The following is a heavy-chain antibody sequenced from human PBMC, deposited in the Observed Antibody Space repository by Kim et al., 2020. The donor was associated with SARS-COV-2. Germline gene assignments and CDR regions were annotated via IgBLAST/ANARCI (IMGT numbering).Heavy chain of an antibody. Sequence: GGSLRLSCAAPGFTFSSYAMHWVRQAPGKGLEWVAVISYDGSNKYYADSVKGRFTISRDNSKNTLYLQMNSLRADDTAVYYCARDYFNDVSLWFGELYVPYGMDVWGQGTTVTVSS. J-gene: IGHJ6*02. CDR1: GFTFSSYA. CDR2: ISYDGSNK. CDR3: ARDYFNDVSLWFGELYVPYGMDV. V-gene: IGHV3-30*04. D-gene: IGHD3-10*01.